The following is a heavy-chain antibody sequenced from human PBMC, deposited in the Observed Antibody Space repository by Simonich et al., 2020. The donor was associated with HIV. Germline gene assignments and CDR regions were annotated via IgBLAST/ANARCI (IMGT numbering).Heavy chain of an antibody. J-gene: IGHJ4*02. Sequence: QVQLQQWGAGLLKPSETLSLTCAVYGGSFSGYYLSWIRQPPGKGLEWIGEINHSEITNNKSSLNSRATISVDKSKNQFSLKLSSVTAADTAIYYCARRDRELILYFDYWGQGNLVTVSS. D-gene: IGHD3-3*01. V-gene: IGHV4-34*04. CDR2: INHSEIT. CDR1: GGSFSGYY. CDR3: ARRDRELILYFDY.